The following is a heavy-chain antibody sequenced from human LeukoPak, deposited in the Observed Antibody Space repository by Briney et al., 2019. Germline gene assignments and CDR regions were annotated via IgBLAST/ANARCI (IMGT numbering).Heavy chain of an antibody. J-gene: IGHJ4*02. Sequence: SETLSLTCAVYGGSFSGYYWSWIRQPPGKGLEWIGYIYYSGSTNYNPSLKSRVTISVDTSKNQFSLKLSSVTAADTAVYYCARVPYSSSWYLDYWGQGTLVTVSS. D-gene: IGHD6-13*01. CDR3: ARVPYSSSWYLDY. CDR2: IYYSGST. V-gene: IGHV4-59*01. CDR1: GGSFSGYY.